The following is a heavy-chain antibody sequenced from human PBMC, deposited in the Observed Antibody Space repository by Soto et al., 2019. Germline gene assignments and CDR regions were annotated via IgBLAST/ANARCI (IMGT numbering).Heavy chain of an antibody. CDR3: TRGGDAYKNGH. J-gene: IGHJ4*02. Sequence: SETLSLICTVSGGSVSSGSYYWSWIRQPPGKGLEWIGYIYYSGSTNYNPSLKSRVTMSVDTSKNQFSLKLTSVNAADTAVYYCTRGGDAYKNGHWGQGTLVTVSS. D-gene: IGHD2-21*01. CDR1: GGSVSSGSYY. V-gene: IGHV4-61*01. CDR2: IYYSGST.